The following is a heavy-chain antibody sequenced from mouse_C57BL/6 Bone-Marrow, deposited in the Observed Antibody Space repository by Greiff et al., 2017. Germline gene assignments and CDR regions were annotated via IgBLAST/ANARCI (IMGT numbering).Heavy chain of an antibody. Sequence: QVKLQQSGPELVKPGASVKLSCKASGYTFTSYDINWVKQRPGQGLEWIGWINPRDGSTKYNEKFKGKATLTVDTSSSTAYMERHSLTSEASAVYCCARLEFDGSSGDWYFDVWGTGTTVTVSS. D-gene: IGHD1-1*01. J-gene: IGHJ1*03. V-gene: IGHV1-85*01. CDR3: ARLEFDGSSGDWYFDV. CDR2: INPRDGST. CDR1: GYTFTSYD.